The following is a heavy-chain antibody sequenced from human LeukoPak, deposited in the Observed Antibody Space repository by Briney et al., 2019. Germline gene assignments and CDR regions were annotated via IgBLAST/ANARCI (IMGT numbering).Heavy chain of an antibody. CDR1: GGSISSYY. D-gene: IGHD3-3*01. Sequence: PSETLSLTCTVSGGSISSYYWSWIRQPPGKGLEWIGYIYYSGSTNYNPSLKSRVTISVDTSKNQFSLKLSSVTAADTAVYYCARGSDFWSGYDDAFDIWGQGTMVTVSS. V-gene: IGHV4-59*01. CDR3: ARGSDFWSGYDDAFDI. J-gene: IGHJ3*02. CDR2: IYYSGST.